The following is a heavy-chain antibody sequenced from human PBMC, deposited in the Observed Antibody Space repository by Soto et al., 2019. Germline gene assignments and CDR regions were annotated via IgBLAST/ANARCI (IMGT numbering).Heavy chain of an antibody. J-gene: IGHJ6*02. V-gene: IGHV3-21*01. D-gene: IGHD2-2*01. CDR3: ARETHLTAATGVDYYYGMDV. CDR2: ISSSSIYI. Sequence: GGSLRLSCAASGFTFSSYSMNWVRQAPGKGLEWVSSISSSSIYIYYADSVKGRFTISRDNAKNSLYLQMNSLRAEGTAVYYCARETHLTAATGVDYYYGMDVWGQGPPVTVSS. CDR1: GFTFSSYS.